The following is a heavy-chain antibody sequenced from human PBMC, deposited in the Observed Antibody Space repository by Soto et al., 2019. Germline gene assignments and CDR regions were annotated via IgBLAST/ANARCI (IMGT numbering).Heavy chain of an antibody. V-gene: IGHV3-66*01. CDR1: GFTVTSNY. J-gene: IGHJ3*02. CDR2: IYSGGST. CDR3: ASALLPHDAFDI. Sequence: EVQLVESGGGLVQPGGSLRLSCAASGFTVTSNYMSWVRQAPGKGLEWVSVIYSGGSTYYADSVKGRFTISRDNSKNTLYLQMNSLRAEDTAVYYCASALLPHDAFDIWGQGTMATVSS.